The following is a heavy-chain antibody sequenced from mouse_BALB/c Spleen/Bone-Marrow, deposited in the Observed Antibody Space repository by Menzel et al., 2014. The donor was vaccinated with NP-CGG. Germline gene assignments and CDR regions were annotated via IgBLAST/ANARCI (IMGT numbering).Heavy chain of an antibody. J-gene: IGHJ3*01. CDR2: INPSNGGT. CDR1: GYTFTSYY. D-gene: IGHD2-13*01. CDR3: TREGDSPLAY. Sequence: VKLVESGAELVKPGASVKLSCKASGYTFTSYYMYWVKQRPGQGLEWIGEINPSNGGTNFNEKFKSKATLTVDKSSSTAYMQLSSLTSEDSAVYYCTREGDSPLAYWGQGTLVTVSA. V-gene: IGHV1S81*02.